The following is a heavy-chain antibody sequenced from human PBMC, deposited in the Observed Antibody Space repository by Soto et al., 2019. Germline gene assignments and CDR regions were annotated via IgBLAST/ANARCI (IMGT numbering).Heavy chain of an antibody. J-gene: IGHJ4*01. V-gene: IGHV1-69*01. CDR1: GGTFSSYA. D-gene: IGHD5-12*01. CDR2: IIAILGTA. Sequence: QVQLVQSGAEVKKPGSSVKVSCKASGGTFSSYAISWVRQAPGQGLQLLGGIIAILGTANYAQTFQCSVTLTADESTSTACMQPISLSSVDTTVYDWARGRGDRDGYNYGYDYWGHVTLVTVSS. CDR3: ARGRGDRDGYNYGYDY.